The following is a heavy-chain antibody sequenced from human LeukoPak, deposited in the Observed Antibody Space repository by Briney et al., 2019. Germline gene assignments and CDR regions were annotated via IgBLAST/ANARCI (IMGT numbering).Heavy chain of an antibody. CDR3: ARSSMFRGVTVDY. CDR2: IYHSGYT. Sequence: SETLSLTCTVSGGSINSSSYYWGWMRQPPGEALEWIGSIYHSGYTYYNPSLKSRVTISVDTSKSQFSLKLSSVTAADTAVYYCARSSMFRGVTVDYWGQGTLVTVSS. CDR1: GGSINSSSYY. J-gene: IGHJ4*02. V-gene: IGHV4-39*01. D-gene: IGHD3-10*01.